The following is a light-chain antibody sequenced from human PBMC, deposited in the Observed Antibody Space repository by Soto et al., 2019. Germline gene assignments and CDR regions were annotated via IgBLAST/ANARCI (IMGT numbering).Light chain of an antibody. CDR1: QSISTY. J-gene: IGKJ1*01. V-gene: IGKV1-39*01. CDR3: QQSYRTPWT. CDR2: GAS. Sequence: DIQMTQSPSSLSASVGDRVTVTCRASQSISTYLNWYQQKPGKAPKLLIYGASSLQSGVPSRFSGSGSGTDFTLTIDSLQPEDFATYYCQQSYRTPWTFGRGTEVEIK.